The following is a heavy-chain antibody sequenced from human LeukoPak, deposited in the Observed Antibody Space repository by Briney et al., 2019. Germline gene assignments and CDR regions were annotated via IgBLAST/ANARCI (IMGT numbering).Heavy chain of an antibody. J-gene: IGHJ5*02. V-gene: IGHV1-2*02. Sequence: ASVKVSCKTSGYTFTGYYTHWVRQAPGQGLEWMGWINPNSGDTNYAQKFQGRVTMTRDMSTSTVYMELSSLRSEDTAVFYCARGPHKRTYDRDNWFDPWGQGTLVTVSS. CDR3: ARGPHKRTYDRDNWFDP. D-gene: IGHD3-3*01. CDR2: INPNSGDT. CDR1: GYTFTGYY.